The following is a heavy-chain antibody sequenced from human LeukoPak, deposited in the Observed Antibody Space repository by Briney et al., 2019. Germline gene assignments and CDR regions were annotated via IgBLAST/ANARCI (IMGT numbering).Heavy chain of an antibody. Sequence: PSETLSLTCAVYGGSFSGYYWSWIRQPPGKGLEWIGEINHSGSTNYNPSLKSRVTISVDTSKNQFSLKLSSVTAADTAVYYCARGVVVITTEGWFDPWGQGTLVTVSS. CDR1: GGSFSGYY. D-gene: IGHD3-22*01. CDR2: INHSGST. V-gene: IGHV4-34*01. CDR3: ARGVVVITTEGWFDP. J-gene: IGHJ5*02.